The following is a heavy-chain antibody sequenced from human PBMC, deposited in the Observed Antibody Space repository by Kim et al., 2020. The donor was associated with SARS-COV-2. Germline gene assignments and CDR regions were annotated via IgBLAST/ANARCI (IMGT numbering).Heavy chain of an antibody. V-gene: IGHV3-21*01. D-gene: IGHD1-1*01. Sequence: GGSLRLSCAASGFGFSRYTIQWVRQAPGKGLEWVSSITSSSGYLYYAGSVRGRFTISRDNARNSLFLQMNSLRAEDTAVYYCARLRSVRKWNVGMDVWGQGTTVTVSS. CDR3: ARLRSVRKWNVGMDV. CDR1: GFGFSRYT. J-gene: IGHJ6*02. CDR2: ITSSSGYL.